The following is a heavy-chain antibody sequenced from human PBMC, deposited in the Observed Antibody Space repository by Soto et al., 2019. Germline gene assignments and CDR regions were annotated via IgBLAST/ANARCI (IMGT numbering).Heavy chain of an antibody. J-gene: IGHJ4*02. Sequence: QVQLVQSGAEVKKPGSSVKVSCKASGGTFSSYTISWVRQAPGQGLEWMGRIIPILGIVNYAQKFQGRVTITADKSTSTAYMELSSLRSEDTAVYYCARDPYYYDSSGYQIDYWGQGTLVTVSS. CDR2: IIPILGIV. CDR3: ARDPYYYDSSGYQIDY. D-gene: IGHD3-22*01. CDR1: GGTFSSYT. V-gene: IGHV1-69*08.